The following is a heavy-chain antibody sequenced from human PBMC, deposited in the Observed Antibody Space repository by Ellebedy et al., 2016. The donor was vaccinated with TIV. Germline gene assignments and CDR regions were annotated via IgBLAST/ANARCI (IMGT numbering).Heavy chain of an antibody. J-gene: IGHJ4*02. CDR2: INHSGST. Sequence: GSLRLXXAVYGGSFSGYYWSWIRQPPGKGLEWIGEINHSGSTNYNPSLKSRVTISVDTSKNQFSLKLSSVTAADTAVYYCASTDTAMAYYFDYWGQGTLVTVSS. CDR1: GGSFSGYY. CDR3: ASTDTAMAYYFDY. V-gene: IGHV4-34*01. D-gene: IGHD5-18*01.